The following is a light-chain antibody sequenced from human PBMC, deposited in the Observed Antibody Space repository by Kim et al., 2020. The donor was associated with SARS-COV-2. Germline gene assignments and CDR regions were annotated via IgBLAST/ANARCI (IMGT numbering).Light chain of an antibody. CDR1: SSNIGAGYD. V-gene: IGLV1-40*01. Sequence: GQRVTISCTWSSSNIGAGYDVHWYQQLPGTAPKLLIYGNSNRPSGVPDRFSGSKAGTSASLAITGLQAEDEADYYCQSYDSSLSVVFGGGTKLTVL. J-gene: IGLJ2*01. CDR2: GNS. CDR3: QSYDSSLSVV.